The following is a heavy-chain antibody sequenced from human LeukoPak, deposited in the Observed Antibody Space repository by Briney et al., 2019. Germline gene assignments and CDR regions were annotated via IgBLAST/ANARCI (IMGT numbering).Heavy chain of an antibody. CDR3: ARPLGSLKEYWWFDP. CDR2: INPKSGGT. J-gene: IGHJ5*02. CDR1: AYTFTNYG. V-gene: IGHV1-2*02. Sequence: ASVKVSCKTSAYTFTNYGITWVRQAPGQGLEWMGWINPKSGGTNYAQYFQGRVTMTRDTSSTTVYMDLTRLRSDDTAVYFCARPLGSLKEYWWFDPWGQGTLVTVSS. D-gene: IGHD2/OR15-2a*01.